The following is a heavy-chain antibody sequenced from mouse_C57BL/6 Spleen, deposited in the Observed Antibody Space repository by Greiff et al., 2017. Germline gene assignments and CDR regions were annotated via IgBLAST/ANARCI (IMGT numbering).Heavy chain of an antibody. Sequence: VQLQQSGPELVKPGASVKISCKASGYSFTDYNMNWVKQSNGKSLEWIGVINPNYGTTSYNQKFKGKATLTVDQSSSKAYMQLNSLTSEDSEVYYCARRAYYGSSPYWYFDVWGTGTTVTVSS. CDR1: GYSFTDYN. CDR2: INPNYGTT. D-gene: IGHD1-1*01. V-gene: IGHV1-39*01. J-gene: IGHJ1*03. CDR3: ARRAYYGSSPYWYFDV.